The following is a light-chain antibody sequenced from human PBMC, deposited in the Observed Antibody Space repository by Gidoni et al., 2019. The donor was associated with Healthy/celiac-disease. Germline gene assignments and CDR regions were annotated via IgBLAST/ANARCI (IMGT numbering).Light chain of an antibody. CDR1: QSISSY. J-gene: IGKJ1*01. CDR2: AAT. CDR3: KQSYSTPWT. V-gene: IGKV1-39*01. Sequence: QMTQSPFSLSASVGDRVTINSRASQSISSYLNWYQQKPGKAPKLLIYAATSSQSGVPSRFSGSGSGTDVTLTINSLQPEDFATYYCKQSYSTPWTFGQGTKVEIK.